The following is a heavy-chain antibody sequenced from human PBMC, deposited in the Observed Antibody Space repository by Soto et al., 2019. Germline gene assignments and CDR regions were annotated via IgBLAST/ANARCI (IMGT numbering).Heavy chain of an antibody. D-gene: IGHD3-10*01. CDR1: GFTFSNAW. V-gene: IGHV3-15*07. CDR2: LKSKTDGGTT. Sequence: EVQLVESGGGLVKPGGSLRLSCAASGFTFSNAWMHWVRQAPGKGLEWVVRLKSKTDGGTTDYDAPVKGRFTISRDDSKNTLDLQMHSLKTEDTAVYDCTTDGITIVRGVIPYYGMDVWGQGTTGTVSS. J-gene: IGHJ6*02. CDR3: TTDGITIVRGVIPYYGMDV.